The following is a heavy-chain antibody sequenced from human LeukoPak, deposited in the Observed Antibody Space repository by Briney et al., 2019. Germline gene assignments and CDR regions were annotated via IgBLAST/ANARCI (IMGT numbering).Heavy chain of an antibody. CDR3: AIDIMTRGGFDY. Sequence: GGSLRLSCTVSGFTLSSYEMSWIRQAPGKGLEWVSSIDYSGGSSYYADSVKGRFTISRDDSKNTLYLQLNSLRAEDTAVYYCAIDIMTRGGFDYWGQGTLVTVSS. CDR1: GFTLSSYE. V-gene: IGHV3-23*01. J-gene: IGHJ4*02. D-gene: IGHD3-16*01. CDR2: IDYSGGSS.